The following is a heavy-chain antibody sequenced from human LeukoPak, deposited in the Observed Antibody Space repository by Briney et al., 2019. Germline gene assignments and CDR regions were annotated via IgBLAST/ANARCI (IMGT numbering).Heavy chain of an antibody. CDR2: ISGSGVT. Sequence: ETLSLTCTVSGGSISSGDYYWTWVRQAPGKGLEWVSGISGSGVTDYADSVKGRFTISRDNSKNTLYLQMNSLRAEDTAVYYCAKDLNWGGRWGQGTLVTVSS. D-gene: IGHD7-27*01. J-gene: IGHJ4*02. CDR3: AKDLNWGGR. V-gene: IGHV3-23*01. CDR1: GGSISSGDYY.